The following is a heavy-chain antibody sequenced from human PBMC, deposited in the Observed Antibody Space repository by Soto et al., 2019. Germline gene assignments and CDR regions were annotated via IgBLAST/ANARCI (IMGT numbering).Heavy chain of an antibody. V-gene: IGHV1-69*01. CDR3: ARDIEGYCSGGSCYVGAFDI. Sequence: QVQLVQSGAEVKKPRSSVKVSCKASGGTFSSYAISWVRQAPGQGLEWMGGIIPIFGTANYAQKFQGRVTITADESTSTAYMELSSLRSEDTAVYYCARDIEGYCSGGSCYVGAFDIWGQGTMVTVSS. CDR1: GGTFSSYA. CDR2: IIPIFGTA. D-gene: IGHD2-15*01. J-gene: IGHJ3*02.